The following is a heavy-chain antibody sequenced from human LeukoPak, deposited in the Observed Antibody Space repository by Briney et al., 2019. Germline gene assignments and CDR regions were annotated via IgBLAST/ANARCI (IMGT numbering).Heavy chain of an antibody. CDR3: ARCSSGWYLRIQNNWFDP. J-gene: IGHJ5*02. CDR2: INHSGST. CDR1: GGSFSGYY. Sequence: SETLSLTCAVYGGSFSGYYWSWIRHPPGKGLEWIGEINHSGSTNYNPSLKSRVTISVDTSKNQFSLKLSSVTAADTAVYYCARCSSGWYLRIQNNWFDPWGQGTLVTVSS. D-gene: IGHD6-19*01. V-gene: IGHV4-34*01.